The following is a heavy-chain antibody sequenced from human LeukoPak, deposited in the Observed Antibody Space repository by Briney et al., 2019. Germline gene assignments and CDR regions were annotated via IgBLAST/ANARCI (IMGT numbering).Heavy chain of an antibody. CDR2: INTDGSTT. CDR1: GFTFSTYW. V-gene: IGHV3-74*01. J-gene: IGHJ4*02. CDR3: ARDPVGAAGDFDY. Sequence: GGSLRLSCAASGFTFSTYWMHWVRQAPGKGLVWVSRINTDGSTTDYADSVKGRFTMSRDNAKNTLYLRMSSLRAEDTALYYCARDPVGAAGDFDYWGQGTLVTVAS. D-gene: IGHD1-26*01.